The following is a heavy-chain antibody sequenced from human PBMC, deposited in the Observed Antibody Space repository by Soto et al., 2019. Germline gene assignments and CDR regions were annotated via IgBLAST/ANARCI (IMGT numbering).Heavy chain of an antibody. CDR1: GGSFSNYA. J-gene: IGHJ6*02. CDR2: IIPIFGTS. V-gene: IGHV1-69*06. D-gene: IGHD2-21*01. CDR3: ARASSDFPGGRGMPPYFYSDMDG. Sequence: VSSKASGGSFSNYAISWVRQAPGQGLEWMGGIIPIFGTSNWAERFQGRVTFSADKSTATAYMNLSSLRSDDTAKYYCARASSDFPGGRGMPPYFYSDMDGWSLGT.